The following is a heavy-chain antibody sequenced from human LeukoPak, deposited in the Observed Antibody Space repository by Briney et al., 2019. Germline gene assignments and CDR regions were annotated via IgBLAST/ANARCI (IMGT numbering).Heavy chain of an antibody. CDR1: GVTLSTYA. J-gene: IGHJ4*02. Sequence: GGSLRLSCAASGVTLSTYAMSWVRQAPGKGLEWLAKIKQDGSETCHMDSVKGRFTISRDNAKNSLYLQMNSLRAEDTAVYYCAKYTGYYFDYWGQGILVTVPS. D-gene: IGHD2-2*02. CDR2: IKQDGSET. CDR3: AKYTGYYFDY. V-gene: IGHV3-7*01.